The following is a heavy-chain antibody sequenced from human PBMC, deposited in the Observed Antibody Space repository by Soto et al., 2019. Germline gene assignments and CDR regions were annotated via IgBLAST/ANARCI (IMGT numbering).Heavy chain of an antibody. D-gene: IGHD6-6*01. J-gene: IGHJ6*02. CDR3: AESSSSYYYYGMDV. Sequence: SETLSLTCTVSGGSISSYYWSWIRQPPGKGLEWIGYIYYSGSTNYNPSLKSRVTISVDTSKNQFSLKLSSVTAADTAVYYCAESSSSYYYYGMDVWGQGTTVTVSS. CDR1: GGSISSYY. V-gene: IGHV4-59*01. CDR2: IYYSGST.